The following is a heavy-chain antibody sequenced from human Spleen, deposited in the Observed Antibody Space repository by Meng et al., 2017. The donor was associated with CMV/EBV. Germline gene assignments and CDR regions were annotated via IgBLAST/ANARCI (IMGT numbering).Heavy chain of an antibody. V-gene: IGHV5-51*01. J-gene: IGHJ5*02. CDR2: IFPGDSAT. CDR3: ARQIVPAAPFMAGFDP. D-gene: IGHD2-2*01. CDR1: GYSFTNVW. Sequence: GYSFTNVWIGWVRQMPGKGLESMGIIFPGDSATTYSPSVQGQVTFSADKSINTAYLQWSSLKASDTAMYYCARQIVPAAPFMAGFDPWGQGTLVTVSS.